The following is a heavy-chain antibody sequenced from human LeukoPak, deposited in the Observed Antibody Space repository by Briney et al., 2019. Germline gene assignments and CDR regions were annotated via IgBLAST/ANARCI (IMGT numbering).Heavy chain of an antibody. CDR3: ARVSGSYYDSSGYYGFDY. CDR2: ISSSSSYI. J-gene: IGHJ4*02. D-gene: IGHD3-22*01. V-gene: IGHV3-21*01. CDR1: GFTSSSYS. Sequence: GGSLRLSCAASGFTSSSYSMNWVRQAPGKGLEWVSSISSSSSYIYYADSVKGRFTISRDNAKNSLYLQMNSLRAEDTAVYYCARVSGSYYDSSGYYGFDYWGQGTLVTVSS.